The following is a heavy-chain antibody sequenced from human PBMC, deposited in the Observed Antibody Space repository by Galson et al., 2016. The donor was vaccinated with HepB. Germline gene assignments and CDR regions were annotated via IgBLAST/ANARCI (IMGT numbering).Heavy chain of an antibody. CDR1: GFTFSSYA. CDR3: VKDREVLPYGMDV. J-gene: IGHJ6*02. CDR2: ISSNGGST. V-gene: IGHV3-64D*08. Sequence: SLRLSCAASGFTFSSYAMHWVRQAPGKGLEYVSAISSNGGSTYYADSVKGRFTISRGNSKNTLYLQMSSLRAEDPAVYSCVKDREVLPYGMDVWGQGTTVTVSS. D-gene: IGHD3-10*01.